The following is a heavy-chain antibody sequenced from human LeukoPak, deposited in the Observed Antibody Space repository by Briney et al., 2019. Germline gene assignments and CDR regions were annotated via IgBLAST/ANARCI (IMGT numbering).Heavy chain of an antibody. Sequence: SETLSLTCTVSGGSISSGGYYWGWIRQPPGKGLEWIGSIYYSGSTYYNPSLQSRVTISVDTSKNQFSLKLSSVTAADTAVYYCARHMTMTTVVGAYYYGMDVWGQGTTVTVSS. CDR1: GGSISSGGYY. CDR3: ARHMTMTTVVGAYYYGMDV. D-gene: IGHD4-23*01. J-gene: IGHJ6*02. V-gene: IGHV4-39*01. CDR2: IYYSGST.